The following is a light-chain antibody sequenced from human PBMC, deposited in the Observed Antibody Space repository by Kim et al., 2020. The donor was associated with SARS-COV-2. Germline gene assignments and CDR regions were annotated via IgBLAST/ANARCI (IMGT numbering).Light chain of an antibody. CDR1: SIGSKR. V-gene: IGLV3-21*04. CDR3: QVWDSSDDHRVV. CDR2: YDS. Sequence: PGKTDVITGGGTSIGSKRVHGYQQKPGQAPVLVISYDSVRPSGIPERFSGSNSGNTATVTISRVEAGDEANYYCQVWDSSDDHRVVFGGGTQLTVL. J-gene: IGLJ2*01.